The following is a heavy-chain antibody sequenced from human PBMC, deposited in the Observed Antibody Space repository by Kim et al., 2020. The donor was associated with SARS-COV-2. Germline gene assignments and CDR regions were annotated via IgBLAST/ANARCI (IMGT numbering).Heavy chain of an antibody. Sequence: GGSLRLSCAASGFTFTSYAMIWVRQAPGKGLEWVSAISGSGGSTYYADSVKGRFTISRDNSKNTLYLQMNSLRAEDTAIYYCAKDPHAARVRGSPGFDDWGQGTLVTVSS. V-gene: IGHV3-23*01. CDR3: AKDPHAARVRGSPGFDD. D-gene: IGHD3-10*01. CDR2: ISGSGGST. J-gene: IGHJ4*02. CDR1: GFTFTSYA.